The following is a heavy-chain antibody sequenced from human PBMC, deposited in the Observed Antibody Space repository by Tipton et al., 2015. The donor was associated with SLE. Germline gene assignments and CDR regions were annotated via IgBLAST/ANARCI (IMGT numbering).Heavy chain of an antibody. V-gene: IGHV3-23*01. CDR2: ISTTGIST. CDR3: ARAGGGPYYYYYYMDV. J-gene: IGHJ6*03. D-gene: IGHD1-14*01. Sequence: GSLRLSCAASGFTFNNYAMSWVRQAPGKGLEWVSGISTTGISTYYSDSVKGRFTNSRDNSKNTLYLQMNSLRAEDTAVYYCARAGGGPYYYYYYMDVWGKGTTVTVSS. CDR1: GFTFNNYA.